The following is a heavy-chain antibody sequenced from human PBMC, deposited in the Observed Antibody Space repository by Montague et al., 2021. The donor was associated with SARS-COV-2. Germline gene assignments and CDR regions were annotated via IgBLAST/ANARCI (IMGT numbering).Heavy chain of an antibody. CDR2: VHYTGTT. V-gene: IGHV4-39*01. CDR3: ARHRANAWSSDI. J-gene: IGHJ3*02. CDR1: GGSITVSRYD. D-gene: IGHD1-1*01. Sequence: SETLSLTCTVSGGSITVSRYDWGWIRQPPGKGLKWIGSVHYTGTTSYNASLKSRLTISVDTSENQFSLKMTSVTASDTAVYYCARHRANAWSSDIWGQGTMVTVSS.